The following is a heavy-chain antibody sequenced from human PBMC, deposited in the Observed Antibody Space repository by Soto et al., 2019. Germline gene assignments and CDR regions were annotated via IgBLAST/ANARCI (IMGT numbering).Heavy chain of an antibody. CDR2: ISYDGSNK. J-gene: IGHJ4*02. CDR3: AKSGGINSGCHY. D-gene: IGHD6-19*01. V-gene: IGHV3-30*18. CDR1: GFTFSSYG. Sequence: GGSLRLSCAASGFTFSSYGMHWVRQAPGKGLEWVAVISYDGSNKYYADSVKGRFTISRDNSKNTLYLQMNSLRAEDTAVYYCAKSGGINSGCHYWGQGTLVTVSS.